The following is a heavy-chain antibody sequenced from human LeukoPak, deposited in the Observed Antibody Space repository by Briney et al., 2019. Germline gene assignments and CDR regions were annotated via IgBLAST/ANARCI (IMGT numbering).Heavy chain of an antibody. Sequence: ASVKVSCKASGYTFTGYYMHWVRQAPGQGLEWMGWINPNSGGTNYAQKFQGRVTMTRDTSISTAYMELSRLRSDDTAVYYCAREGTHIVVVPAADPFDYWGQGTLVTVSS. CDR3: AREGTHIVVVPAADPFDY. J-gene: IGHJ4*02. CDR2: INPNSGGT. V-gene: IGHV1-2*02. D-gene: IGHD2-2*01. CDR1: GYTFTGYY.